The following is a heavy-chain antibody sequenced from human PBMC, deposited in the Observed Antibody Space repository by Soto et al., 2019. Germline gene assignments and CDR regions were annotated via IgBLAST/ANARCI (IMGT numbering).Heavy chain of an antibody. CDR3: ARSYYYDSSGYYHDAFDI. Sequence: QVTLKESGPVLVKPTETLTLTCTVSGFSLSNARMGVSWIRQPPGKALEWLAHIFSNDEKSYSTSLKSRLTISKDTSKSQLVLTMTNMDPVDTATYYCARSYYYDSSGYYHDAFDIWGQGTMVTVSS. D-gene: IGHD3-22*01. CDR2: IFSNDEK. J-gene: IGHJ3*02. CDR1: GFSLSNARMG. V-gene: IGHV2-26*01.